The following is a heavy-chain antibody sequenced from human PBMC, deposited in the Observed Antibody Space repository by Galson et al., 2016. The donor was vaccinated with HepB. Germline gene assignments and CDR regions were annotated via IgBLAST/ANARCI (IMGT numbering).Heavy chain of an antibody. J-gene: IGHJ4*02. D-gene: IGHD2-2*01. V-gene: IGHV4-4*01. CDR3: ASVRGGCSSTTCYLDS. Sequence: TLSLTCAVSGASINSNYWWTWVRQPPGKGLEWIGESYHSESTNYNPSLKSRVSISLDKSKNQFSLRLNSVSAEDTAVYFCASVRGGCSSTTCYLDSWGQGTLVTVSS. CDR2: SYHSEST. CDR1: GASINSNYW.